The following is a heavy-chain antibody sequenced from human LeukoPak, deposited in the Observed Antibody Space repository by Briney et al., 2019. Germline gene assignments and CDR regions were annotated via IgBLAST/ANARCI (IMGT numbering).Heavy chain of an antibody. J-gene: IGHJ4*02. CDR1: GFTLSSCG. V-gene: IGHV3-30*18. CDR2: ISYDGSNK. CDR3: AKDTPNYYFDY. Sequence: GGSLRLSCAASGFTLSSCGMHWVRQAPGKGLEWVAVISYDGSNKYYADSVKGRFTISRDNSENTLYLQMNSLRAEDTAVYYCAKDTPNYYFDYWGQGTLVTVSS.